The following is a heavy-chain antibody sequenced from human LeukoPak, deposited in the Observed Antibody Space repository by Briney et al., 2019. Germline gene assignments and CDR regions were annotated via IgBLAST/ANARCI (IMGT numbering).Heavy chain of an antibody. Sequence: PSETLSLTCTVSGGSISSGGYYWSWIRQPPGKGLEWIGYIYHSGSTYYNPSLKSRVTISVDRSKNQFSLKLSSVTAADTAVYYCARDSGGYPNWFDPWGQGTLVTVSS. CDR1: GGSISSGGYY. J-gene: IGHJ5*02. CDR2: IYHSGST. V-gene: IGHV4-30-2*01. D-gene: IGHD3-22*01. CDR3: ARDSGGYPNWFDP.